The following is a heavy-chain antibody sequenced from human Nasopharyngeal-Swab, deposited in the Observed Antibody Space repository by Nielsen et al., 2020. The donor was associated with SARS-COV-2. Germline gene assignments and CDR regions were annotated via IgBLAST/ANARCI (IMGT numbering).Heavy chain of an antibody. V-gene: IGHV1-3*01. CDR2: IKAGYGNT. J-gene: IGHJ4*02. Sequence: WVRQDHGQRLEGVGWIKAGYGNTEYSQKFQGRVTITRDTSASTAYMDLSSMISCDTAVYYCARGKWSSGSYYNLMLQWGQGTLVTVAS. CDR3: ARGKWSSGSYYNLMLQ. D-gene: IGHD3-10*01.